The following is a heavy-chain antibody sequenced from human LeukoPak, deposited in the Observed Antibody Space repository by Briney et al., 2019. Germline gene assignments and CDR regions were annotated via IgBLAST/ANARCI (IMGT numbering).Heavy chain of an antibody. J-gene: IGHJ4*02. D-gene: IGHD3-22*01. CDR1: GFTVSSNY. CDR2: ISSSSSYI. Sequence: GGSLRLSCAASGFTVSSNYMSWVRQAPGKGLEWVSSISSSSSYIYYADSVKGRFTISRDNAKNSLYLQMNSLRAEDTAVYYCAIYYYDSSGYYFDYWGQGTLVTVSS. V-gene: IGHV3-21*01. CDR3: AIYYYDSSGYYFDY.